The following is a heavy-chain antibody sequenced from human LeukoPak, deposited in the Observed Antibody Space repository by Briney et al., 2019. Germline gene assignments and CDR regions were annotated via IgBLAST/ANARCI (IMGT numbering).Heavy chain of an antibody. Sequence: ASVKVSCKASGYIFTSYGVSWVRQAPGQGLEWMGWISAFNGNTNYAQKFQGRVTMTTEASTSTAYMELRSLRSDDTAFYYCAREPGLARSTFFDYWGQGTLVTVST. V-gene: IGHV1-18*01. CDR3: AREPGLARSTFFDY. CDR2: ISAFNGNT. D-gene: IGHD3-16*01. J-gene: IGHJ4*02. CDR1: GYIFTSYG.